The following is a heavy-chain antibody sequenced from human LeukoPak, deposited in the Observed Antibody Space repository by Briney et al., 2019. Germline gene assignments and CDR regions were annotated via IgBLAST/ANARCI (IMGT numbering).Heavy chain of an antibody. Sequence: GGSLRLSCAASGFTFSSYAMHWVRQAPGKGLEWVAVISYDGSNKYYADSVKGRFTISRDNSKNTLYLQMNSLRAEDTAVYYCAKDWNKFGGPQNENFDYWGQGTLVTVSS. CDR3: AKDWNKFGGPQNENFDY. J-gene: IGHJ4*02. V-gene: IGHV3-30*04. CDR1: GFTFSSYA. CDR2: ISYDGSNK. D-gene: IGHD1/OR15-1a*01.